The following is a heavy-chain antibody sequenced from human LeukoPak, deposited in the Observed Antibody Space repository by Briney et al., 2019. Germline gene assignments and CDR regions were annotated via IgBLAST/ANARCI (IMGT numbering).Heavy chain of an antibody. Sequence: SETLSLTCNVSGGSISGYHWSWIRQPPGKGLEWLGYIYYSGSSNYNPSLKSQVTISVDTSKNQFSLKLSSVTAADTAVYYCARVPRSYYYYYMDVWGKGTTVTVSS. J-gene: IGHJ6*03. V-gene: IGHV4-59*01. CDR3: ARVPRSYYYYYMDV. CDR1: GGSISGYH. CDR2: IYYSGSS.